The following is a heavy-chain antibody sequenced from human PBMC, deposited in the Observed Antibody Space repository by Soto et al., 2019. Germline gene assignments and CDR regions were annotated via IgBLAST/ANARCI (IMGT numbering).Heavy chain of an antibody. V-gene: IGHV3-9*01. D-gene: IGHD6-13*01. Sequence: EVQLVESGGGLVQPGRSLRLSCAASGFTFDDYAMHWVRQAPGKSLEWVSGISWNSGSIGYADSVKGRFTISRDNAKNSLYLQMNSLRAEDTALYYCAKDRSRRIAAVFDYWGQGTLVTVSS. CDR1: GFTFDDYA. J-gene: IGHJ4*02. CDR3: AKDRSRRIAAVFDY. CDR2: ISWNSGSI.